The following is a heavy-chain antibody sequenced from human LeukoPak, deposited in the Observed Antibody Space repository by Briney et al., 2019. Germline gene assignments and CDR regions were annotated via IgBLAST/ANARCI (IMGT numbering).Heavy chain of an antibody. Sequence: PGGSLRLSCAASGFTFRSYSMNWVRQAPGKRLEWVSSISSSSSYIYYADSVKGRFTIPRDNAKNSLYLQMNSLRAEDTAVYYCARDLSGSYYWYYFDYWGQGTLVTVSS. CDR3: ARDLSGSYYWYYFDY. CDR1: GFTFRSYS. CDR2: ISSSSSYI. V-gene: IGHV3-21*01. D-gene: IGHD1-26*01. J-gene: IGHJ4*02.